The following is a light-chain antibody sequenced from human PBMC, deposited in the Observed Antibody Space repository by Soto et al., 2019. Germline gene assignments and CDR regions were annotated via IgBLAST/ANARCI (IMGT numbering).Light chain of an antibody. V-gene: IGKV3-20*01. CDR2: AAS. Sequence: EIVLTQSPGTLSLSPGERATLSCRASQTVSSNYLAWYQQKPGQAPRLLIYAASTRATGIPDRFSGNGSGTDFTLSISRLEPEDFAVYYCQLYGTSPKPFGQGTKVEIK. CDR3: QLYGTSPKP. CDR1: QTVSSNY. J-gene: IGKJ1*01.